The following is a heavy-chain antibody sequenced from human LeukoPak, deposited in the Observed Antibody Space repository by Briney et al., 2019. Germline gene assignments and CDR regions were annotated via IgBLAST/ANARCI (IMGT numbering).Heavy chain of an antibody. J-gene: IGHJ3*02. V-gene: IGHV1-69*13. CDR3: ARGRSGYYSDAFDI. D-gene: IGHD3-22*01. CDR1: GGTFSSYA. Sequence: VKVSCKASGGTFSSYAISWVRQAPGQGLEWMGGIIPIFGTANYAQKFQGRVTITADESASTAYMELSSLRSEDTAVYYCARGRSGYYSDAFDIWGQGTMVTVSS. CDR2: IIPIFGTA.